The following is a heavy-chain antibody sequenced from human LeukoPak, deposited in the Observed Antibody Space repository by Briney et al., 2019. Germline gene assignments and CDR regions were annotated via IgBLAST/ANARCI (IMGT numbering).Heavy chain of an antibody. Sequence: PSETLSLTCAVYGGSFSGYYWSWIRQPPGKGLEWIGEINHSGSTNYNPSLKSRVTISVDTSKNQFSLKLSSVTAADTAVYYCARAPGIAAAESRGGAFDIWGQGAMVTVSS. V-gene: IGHV4-34*01. CDR2: INHSGST. D-gene: IGHD6-13*01. CDR3: ARAPGIAAAESRGGAFDI. J-gene: IGHJ3*02. CDR1: GGSFSGYY.